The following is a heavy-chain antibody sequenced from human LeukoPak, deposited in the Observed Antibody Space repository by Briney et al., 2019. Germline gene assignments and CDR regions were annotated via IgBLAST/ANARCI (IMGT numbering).Heavy chain of an antibody. CDR2: IIPIFGTA. V-gene: IGHV1-69*01. J-gene: IGHJ4*02. CDR1: GGTFSSYA. CDR3: ASYRLLGDNGDATHY. Sequence: GSSVKVSCKASGGTFSSYAISWVRQAPGQGLEWMGGIIPIFGTANYAQKFQGRVTITADESTSTAYMELSSLRSEDTAVYYCASYRLLGDNGDATHYWGQGTLVTVSS. D-gene: IGHD4-17*01.